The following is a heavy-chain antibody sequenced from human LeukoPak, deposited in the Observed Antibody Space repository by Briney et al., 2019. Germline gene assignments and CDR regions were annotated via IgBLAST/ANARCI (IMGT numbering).Heavy chain of an antibody. J-gene: IGHJ4*02. V-gene: IGHV3-30*03. Sequence: PGGSLRLSCAASGFSFSSYGMHWVRQAPGKGLEWVGIISYDGSNKYYADSVKGRFTISRDNSKDTLYLQMNSLRAEDTAVYYCARGLVAGCFDYWGQGTLVTVSS. CDR3: ARGLVAGCFDY. D-gene: IGHD5-12*01. CDR2: ISYDGSNK. CDR1: GFSFSSYG.